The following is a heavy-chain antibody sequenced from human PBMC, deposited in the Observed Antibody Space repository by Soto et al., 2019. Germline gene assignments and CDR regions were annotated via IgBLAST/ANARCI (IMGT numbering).Heavy chain of an antibody. CDR3: AKIVEWRRIAVADDDAFDI. Sequence: GGSLRLSCAASGFTFDDYAMHWVRQAPGKGLEWVSGISWNSGSIGYADSVKGRFTISRDNAKNSLYLQMNSLRAEDTALYYCAKIVEWRRIAVADDDAFDIWGQGTMVTVSS. D-gene: IGHD6-19*01. V-gene: IGHV3-9*01. CDR1: GFTFDDYA. J-gene: IGHJ3*02. CDR2: ISWNSGSI.